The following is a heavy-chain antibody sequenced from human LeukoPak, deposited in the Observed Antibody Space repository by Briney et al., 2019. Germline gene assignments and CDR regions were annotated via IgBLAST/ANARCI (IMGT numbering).Heavy chain of an antibody. J-gene: IGHJ4*02. V-gene: IGHV3-23*01. CDR3: AKAFRGVVVPDFDY. Sequence: GGSLRLSCAASGFTFSSYAMHWVRQAPGKGLEWGSSISGSGGSTYYADYVKGRFTISRDNSKNTLYLQMNSLRAEDTAVYYCAKAFRGVVVPDFDYWGQGTLVTVSS. CDR1: GFTFSSYA. D-gene: IGHD3-16*02. CDR2: ISGSGGST.